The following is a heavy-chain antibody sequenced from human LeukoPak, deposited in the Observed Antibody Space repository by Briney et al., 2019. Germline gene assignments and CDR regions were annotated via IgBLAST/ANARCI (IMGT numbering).Heavy chain of an antibody. J-gene: IGHJ6*03. CDR3: ARGPAGGYYYMDL. CDR1: GYTFTSYG. Sequence: ASVKVSCKASGYTFTSYGLSWVRQAPGQGLEWMGWISAYNGNRNYAQKFQGRVTMTTDRSTSTAYMDLRSLRSDDTAVYYCARGPAGGYYYMDLWGKGTTVTVSS. D-gene: IGHD3-10*01. V-gene: IGHV1-18*01. CDR2: ISAYNGNR.